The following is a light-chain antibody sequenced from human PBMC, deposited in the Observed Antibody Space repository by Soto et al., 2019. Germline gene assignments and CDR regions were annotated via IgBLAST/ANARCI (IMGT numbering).Light chain of an antibody. Sequence: QSVLTQPASVSGSPGQSITISCTGTSSDVGNYNYVSWYQQYPGRVPKLLIYMVSNRASGVSNRFSGSKSGNTASLTVSGLQAADEADYFCKSYAGSNTYVFGSGTKVTVL. CDR3: KSYAGSNTYV. CDR1: SSDVGNYNY. CDR2: MVS. J-gene: IGLJ1*01. V-gene: IGLV2-14*01.